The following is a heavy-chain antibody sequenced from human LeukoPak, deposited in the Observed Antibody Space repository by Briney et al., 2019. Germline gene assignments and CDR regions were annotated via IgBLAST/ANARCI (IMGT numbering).Heavy chain of an antibody. J-gene: IGHJ6*03. CDR1: GFTFSSYG. V-gene: IGHV3-30*02. CDR3: AKEAYSNYYYYYYYMDV. CDR2: IRYDGSNK. Sequence: GGSLRLSCAASGFTFSSYGMHWVRQAPGKGLEWVLFIRYDGSNKYYADSVKGRFTISRDNSKNTLYLQMNSLRAEDTAVYYCAKEAYSNYYYYYYYMDVWGKGTTVTVSS. D-gene: IGHD4-11*01.